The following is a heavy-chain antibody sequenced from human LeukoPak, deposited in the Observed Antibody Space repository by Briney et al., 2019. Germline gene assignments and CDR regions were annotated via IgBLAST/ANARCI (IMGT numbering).Heavy chain of an antibody. Sequence: SETLSLTCAVYGGSFSGYYWSWIRQPPGKGLEWIGEINHSGSTNYNPSLKSRVTISVDTSKNQFSLKLSSVTAADTAVYYCARLHYSSSLSHWGQGTLVTVSS. CDR3: ARLHYSSSLSH. CDR2: INHSGST. J-gene: IGHJ4*02. D-gene: IGHD6-6*01. CDR1: GGSFSGYY. V-gene: IGHV4-34*01.